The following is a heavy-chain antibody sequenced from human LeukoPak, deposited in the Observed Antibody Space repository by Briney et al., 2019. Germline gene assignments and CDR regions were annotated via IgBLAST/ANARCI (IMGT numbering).Heavy chain of an antibody. D-gene: IGHD4-17*01. CDR2: IIPIFGTA. Sequence: SVKVSCKASGGTFSSYAISWVRQAPGQGLEWMGGIIPIFGTANYAQKFQGRVTITADESTSTAYMELSSLRSEDTAVYYCARDNLTVTTEDYYYYGMDVWGQGTTVTVSS. CDR3: ARDNLTVTTEDYYYYGMDV. J-gene: IGHJ6*02. V-gene: IGHV1-69*13. CDR1: GGTFSSYA.